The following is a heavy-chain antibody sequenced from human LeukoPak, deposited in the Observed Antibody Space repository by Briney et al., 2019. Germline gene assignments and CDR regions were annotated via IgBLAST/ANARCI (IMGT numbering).Heavy chain of an antibody. J-gene: IGHJ4*02. V-gene: IGHV1-18*01. CDR2: ISAYNGNT. CDR3: ARDPLAAASMFFDY. D-gene: IGHD6-13*01. Sequence: ASVKVSCKASGYTFTSYGISWVRQAPGQGLEWMGLISAYNGNTNYAQKLQGRVTMTIDTSTSTAYMELRSLRSDDTAVYYCARDPLAAASMFFDYWGQGTLVTVSS. CDR1: GYTFTSYG.